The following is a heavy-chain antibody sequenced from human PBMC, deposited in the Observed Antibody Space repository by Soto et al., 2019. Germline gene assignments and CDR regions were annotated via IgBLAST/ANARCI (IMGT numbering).Heavy chain of an antibody. D-gene: IGHD1-26*01. Sequence: QVQLVQSGAEVKKPGASVKVSCKASGYTFTSYAMHWVRQAPGQRLEWMGWINAGNGNTKYSQKFQGRVTITRDTSASTAYMELSSLRSEDTAVYYCASNQWELLPDLFDYWGQGTLVTVSS. CDR2: INAGNGNT. V-gene: IGHV1-3*01. J-gene: IGHJ4*02. CDR3: ASNQWELLPDLFDY. CDR1: GYTFTSYA.